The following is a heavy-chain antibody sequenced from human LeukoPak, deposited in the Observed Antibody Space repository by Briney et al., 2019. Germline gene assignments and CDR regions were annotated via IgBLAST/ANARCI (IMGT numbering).Heavy chain of an antibody. D-gene: IGHD3-16*02. CDR3: AKRYIGNYYFDY. CDR2: ISASGGNT. Sequence: GGSLRLSCAASGFTFSKYAMSWVRQAPGKGLEWVSAISASGGNTYYADAVKGRFTISRDNSESTLCLQMNSLGAEDTAVYYCAKRYIGNYYFDYWGQGTLVTVSS. V-gene: IGHV3-23*01. J-gene: IGHJ4*02. CDR1: GFTFSKYA.